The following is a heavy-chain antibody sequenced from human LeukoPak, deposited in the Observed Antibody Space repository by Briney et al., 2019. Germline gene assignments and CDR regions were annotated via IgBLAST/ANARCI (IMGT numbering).Heavy chain of an antibody. CDR1: GGSISSYY. V-gene: IGHV4-59*13. Sequence: PSETLSLTCTVSGGSISSYYWSWIRQPPGKGLEWIGYIYYSGSTNYNPSLTSRVTISVDTSKNQFSLKLSSVTAADTAVYYCARSSGWYVYWGQGTLVTVSS. D-gene: IGHD6-19*01. CDR2: IYYSGST. CDR3: ARSSGWYVY. J-gene: IGHJ4*02.